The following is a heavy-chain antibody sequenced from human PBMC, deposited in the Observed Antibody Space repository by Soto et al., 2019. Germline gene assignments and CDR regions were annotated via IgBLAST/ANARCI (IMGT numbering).Heavy chain of an antibody. V-gene: IGHV3-64*02. Sequence: PGGSLRLSCAASGFSFSKFPMHWVRQSPGKGLEYVAAISSHGGGTYYADSVMGRFNISRDNSKNTLYLQMGSVRTEDTAVYYCARGLYSLWAVAVWGRGTMVTVSS. J-gene: IGHJ3*01. D-gene: IGHD6-13*01. CDR3: ARGLYSLWAVAV. CDR1: GFSFSKFP. CDR2: ISSHGGGT.